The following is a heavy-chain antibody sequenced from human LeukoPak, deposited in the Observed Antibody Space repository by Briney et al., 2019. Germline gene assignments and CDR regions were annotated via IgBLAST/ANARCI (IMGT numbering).Heavy chain of an antibody. CDR1: GFTFSSYA. CDR3: ARDLYSYGSI. CDR2: ISYDGSNK. V-gene: IGHV3-30-3*01. Sequence: PGRSPRLSCAASGFTFSSYAMHWVRQAPGKGLEWVAVISYDGSNKYYADSVKGRFTISRDNSKNTLYLQMNSLRAEDTAVYYCARDLYSYGSIWGQGTLVTVSS. D-gene: IGHD5-18*01. J-gene: IGHJ4*02.